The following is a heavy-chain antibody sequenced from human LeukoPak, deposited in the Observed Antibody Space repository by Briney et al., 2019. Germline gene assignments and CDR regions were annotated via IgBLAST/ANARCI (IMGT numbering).Heavy chain of an antibody. D-gene: IGHD6-19*01. J-gene: IGHJ4*02. CDR1: GFTFSAYG. Sequence: GGSLRLSCAASGFTFSAYGMSWVRQSPRKGLEWVSGVSGADGTTYYADSVKGRFTVSRDNSKNTLYLQMTSLRAEDTAVYYCAKDSAGGWYRGFDYWGQGTLVTVSS. V-gene: IGHV3-23*01. CDR3: AKDSAGGWYRGFDY. CDR2: VSGADGTT.